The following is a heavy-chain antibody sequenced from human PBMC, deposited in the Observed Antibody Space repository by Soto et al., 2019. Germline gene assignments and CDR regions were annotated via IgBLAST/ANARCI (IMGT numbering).Heavy chain of an antibody. CDR1: GFTFSSYG. V-gene: IGHV3-30*18. CDR2: ISYDGSNK. CDR3: AKDFGITIFGVTYYYGMDV. D-gene: IGHD3-3*01. Sequence: PGGALRVYCAASGFTFSSYGMHWVRQAPGKGLEWVAVISYDGSNKYYADSVKGRFTISRDNSKNTLYLQMNSLRAEDTAVYYCAKDFGITIFGVTYYYGMDVWGQGTTVTVS. J-gene: IGHJ6*02.